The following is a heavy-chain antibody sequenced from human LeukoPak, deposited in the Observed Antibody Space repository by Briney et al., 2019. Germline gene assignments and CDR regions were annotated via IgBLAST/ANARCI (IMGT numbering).Heavy chain of an antibody. Sequence: GGSLRLSCAASGFTFSSYTMHWVRQAPGKGLEYVSAITSNGGGTYYANSVKGRFTISRDNSQNTLYLQMGSLRAEDMAVYYCARRGDGYRYDYWGQETLVTVSS. CDR1: GFTFSSYT. V-gene: IGHV3-64*01. CDR3: ARRGDGYRYDY. J-gene: IGHJ4*02. CDR2: ITSNGGGT. D-gene: IGHD5-24*01.